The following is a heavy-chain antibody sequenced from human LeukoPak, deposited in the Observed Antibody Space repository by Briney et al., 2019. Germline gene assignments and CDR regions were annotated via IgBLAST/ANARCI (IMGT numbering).Heavy chain of an antibody. V-gene: IGHV3-7*03. D-gene: IGHD2-2*01. CDR3: ARLYCSSISCYYGY. CDR2: IKQDGSEK. J-gene: IGHJ4*02. CDR1: GFTFSSYW. Sequence: PGGSLRLSCAASGFTFSSYWMTWVRQAPGKGVEWVANIKQDGSEKYYVDSVKGRFTISTDNAKNSLYLQMNSLRAEDTAVYYCARLYCSSISCYYGYWGQGTLVTVSS.